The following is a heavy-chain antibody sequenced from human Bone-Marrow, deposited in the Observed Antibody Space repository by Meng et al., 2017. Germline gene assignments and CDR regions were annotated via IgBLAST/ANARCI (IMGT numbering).Heavy chain of an antibody. J-gene: IGHJ6*02. D-gene: IGHD3-3*01. CDR2: IKQDGSAE. Sequence: GGSLRPSCAASGFTSRSYWMSWVRQAPGKGLEWVANIKQDGSAEYYVDSVKGRFTIARDNAENSLYLQMNSLRAEDTAVYYCARNALEGNYDFWSGSYYYYGMDVWGQGTTVTVSS. V-gene: IGHV3-7*01. CDR1: GFTSRSYW. CDR3: ARNALEGNYDFWSGSYYYYGMDV.